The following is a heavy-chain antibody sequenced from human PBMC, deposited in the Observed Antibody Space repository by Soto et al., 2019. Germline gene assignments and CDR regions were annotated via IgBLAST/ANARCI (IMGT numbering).Heavy chain of an antibody. CDR1: GGSISSYF. CDR3: ARLLVGASNYFDY. Sequence: PSETLSLTCAVSGGSISSYFWSWFRQPPGKGLEWIGYIYYSGSTNYNPSLNSRVTISLDTSKNQFSLKLSSVTAADTAVYYCARLLVGASNYFDYWGQGTLVTVS. J-gene: IGHJ4*02. D-gene: IGHD1-26*01. V-gene: IGHV4-59*08. CDR2: IYYSGST.